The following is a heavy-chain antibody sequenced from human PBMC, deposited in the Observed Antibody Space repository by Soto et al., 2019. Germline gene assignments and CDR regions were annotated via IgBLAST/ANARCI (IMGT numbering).Heavy chain of an antibody. CDR3: ARDRGSYALDY. J-gene: IGHJ4*02. CDR1: GYTFTSYG. CDR2: ISANNGNT. V-gene: IGHV1-18*01. D-gene: IGHD1-26*01. Sequence: QVQLVQSGAEVKKPGASVKVSCKASGYTFTSYGISWVRQAPGQGLEWMGWISANNGNTNYAQKLQGRVTMTTDTSTSTDYMELRSLRSDDTAVYSCARDRGSYALDYWGQATMVTVSS.